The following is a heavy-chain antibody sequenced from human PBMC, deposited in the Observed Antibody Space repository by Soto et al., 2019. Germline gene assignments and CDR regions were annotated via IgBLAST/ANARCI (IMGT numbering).Heavy chain of an antibody. CDR1: GGTFSTYA. CDR2: IIPIFGTA. D-gene: IGHD5-12*01. V-gene: IGHV1-69*01. J-gene: IGHJ6*02. CDR3: HGYGIGYYYYYYGMDV. Sequence: QVQLVQSGAEVKKPGSSVKVSCKASGGTFSTYAISWVRQAPGQGLEWMGGIIPIFGTAHYAQNFQGRVTITADESTSTAYMERSSLRSEDTAVYYCHGYGIGYYYYYYGMDVWGHGTTVTVSS.